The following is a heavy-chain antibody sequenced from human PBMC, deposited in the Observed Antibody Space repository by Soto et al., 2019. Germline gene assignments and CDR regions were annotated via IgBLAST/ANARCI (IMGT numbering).Heavy chain of an antibody. CDR2: INAANANT. Sequence: QVQLVQSGAEVKKPGASVRVSCEASVYTFTMYAIHWVGQAPGHRLEWMGWINAANANTKSSHKFQGRVSITRDTSASTAYMELSSLRSEDTALYYCARDQRRDYDFWSVYSQGFDYWGQGTLVTVSS. J-gene: IGHJ4*02. V-gene: IGHV1-3*01. D-gene: IGHD3-3*01. CDR1: VYTFTMYA. CDR3: ARDQRRDYDFWSVYSQGFDY.